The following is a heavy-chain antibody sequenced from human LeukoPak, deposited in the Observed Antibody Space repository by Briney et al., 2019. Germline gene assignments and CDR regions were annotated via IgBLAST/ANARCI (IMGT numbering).Heavy chain of an antibody. CDR3: ARVDSGSYYLYYYGMDV. D-gene: IGHD1-26*01. V-gene: IGHV1-46*01. CDR2: INPSGGST. Sequence: ASVKVSCKASGYTFTSYYMHWVRQAPGQGLEWMGIINPSGGSTNYAQKLQGRVTMTTDTSTSTAYMELRSLRSDDTAVYYCARVDSGSYYLYYYGMDVWGQGTTVTVSS. J-gene: IGHJ6*02. CDR1: GYTFTSYY.